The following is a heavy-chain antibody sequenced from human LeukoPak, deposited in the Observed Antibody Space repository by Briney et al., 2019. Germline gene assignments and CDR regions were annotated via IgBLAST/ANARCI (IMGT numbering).Heavy chain of an antibody. CDR3: ARGSRGYRFDC. CDR1: GGSISSFY. J-gene: IGHJ4*02. V-gene: IGHV4-59*01. Sequence: SETLSLTCTVSGGSISSFYWSWLRQPPGKGLEWIGYIHYSGSTNYNPSLKSRVTISVDTSKNQFSLNLSSVTAADTAVYYCARGSRGYRFDCWGQGTLVTVSS. CDR2: IHYSGST. D-gene: IGHD3-22*01.